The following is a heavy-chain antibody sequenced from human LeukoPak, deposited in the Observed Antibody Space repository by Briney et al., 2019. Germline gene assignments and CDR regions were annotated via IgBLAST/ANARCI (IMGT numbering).Heavy chain of an antibody. D-gene: IGHD3-10*01. CDR2: IYASGTA. V-gene: IGHV4-4*09. J-gene: IGHJ4*02. Sequence: SETLSLTCTVSGGSISSNCWSWIRQPPGRGLEWIGCIYASGTANYNPSLEGRLTLSVDTSNNRFSLTVASVTAAVTAAYFCGGRGFWGQGTLVTVSS. CDR3: GGRGF. CDR1: GGSISSNC.